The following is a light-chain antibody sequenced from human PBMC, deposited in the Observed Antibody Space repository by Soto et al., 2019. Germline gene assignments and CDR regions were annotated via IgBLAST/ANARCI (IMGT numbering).Light chain of an antibody. CDR2: STN. CDR3: VLYMGSGTWV. Sequence: QTVVTQEPSFSVSPGGTVTLTCGLSSGSVSTSYYPRWYQQTPGQAPRTLIYSTNTRSSGVPDRFSGSILGNKAALTITGAQADDESDYYCVLYMGSGTWVFGGGTKLTV. CDR1: SGSVSTSYY. J-gene: IGLJ3*02. V-gene: IGLV8-61*01.